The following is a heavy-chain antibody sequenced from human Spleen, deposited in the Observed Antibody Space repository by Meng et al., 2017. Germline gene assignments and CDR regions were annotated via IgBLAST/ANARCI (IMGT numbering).Heavy chain of an antibody. Sequence: QVQVVQSGDEGKKPGASVKVSCKPSGYNFPDYWLHWVRRAPGQGLEWMGRIDPKSGDTHYAQRFQGRVTMTGDTSISTAYMELSGLRSDDTAMYYCARDEDISAAGKLFGDYWGQGTLVTVSS. V-gene: IGHV1-2*06. CDR2: IDPKSGDT. D-gene: IGHD6-13*01. J-gene: IGHJ4*02. CDR3: ARDEDISAAGKLFGDY. CDR1: GYNFPDYW.